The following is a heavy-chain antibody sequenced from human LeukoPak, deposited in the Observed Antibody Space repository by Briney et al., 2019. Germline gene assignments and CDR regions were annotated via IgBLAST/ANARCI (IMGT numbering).Heavy chain of an antibody. J-gene: IGHJ4*02. CDR2: IRYDGSNK. V-gene: IGHV3-30*02. CDR1: GFTFSSYG. CDR3: AKTHSYGHSVDYFDY. Sequence: GGSLRLSCAASGFTFSSYGMHWVRQAPGKGLEWVAFIRYDGSNKYYADSVKGRFTISRDNSKNTLYLQMNSLRAEDTAVYYCAKTHSYGHSVDYFDYWGQGTLVTVSS. D-gene: IGHD5-18*01.